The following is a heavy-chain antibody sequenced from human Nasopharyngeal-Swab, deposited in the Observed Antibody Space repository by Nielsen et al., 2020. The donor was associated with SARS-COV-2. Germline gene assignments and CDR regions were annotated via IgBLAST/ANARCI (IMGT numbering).Heavy chain of an antibody. Sequence: LSLTCAASGFTFSSYGMHWVRQAPGKGLEWVAVIWYDGSNKYYADSVKGRFTISRDNSKNTLYLQMNSLRAEDTAVYYCARDLRYYYDSSGYYPGYWGQGTLVTVSS. CDR2: IWYDGSNK. CDR1: GFTFSSYG. CDR3: ARDLRYYYDSSGYYPGY. D-gene: IGHD3-22*01. J-gene: IGHJ4*02. V-gene: IGHV3-33*01.